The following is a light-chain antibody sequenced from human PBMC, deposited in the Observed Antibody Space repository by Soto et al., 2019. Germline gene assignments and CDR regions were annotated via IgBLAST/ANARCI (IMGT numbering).Light chain of an antibody. CDR1: QSVRSSH. CDR3: QQYNNWPIT. Sequence: EIVLTQSPGTLSLSPGGRATLSCRASQSVRSSHLAWYQQKPGQAPRLLLYGASTRATGIPDRFSGSGSGTDFTLTISRLEPEDFAVYYCQQYNNWPITFGRGTRLEI. V-gene: IGKV3-20*01. J-gene: IGKJ5*01. CDR2: GAS.